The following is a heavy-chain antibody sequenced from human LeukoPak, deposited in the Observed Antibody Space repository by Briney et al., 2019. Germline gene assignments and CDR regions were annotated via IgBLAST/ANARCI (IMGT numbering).Heavy chain of an antibody. Sequence: GGSLRLSCVASGFTFGKYWMSWVRQAPGKGLEWVANIKLDGSEKNYVDSVKGRFTISRDNTKNSLYLQMNSLRVEDTAVFYCARAAGAIYYYYYGMDVWGQGTTVTVSS. CDR3: ARAAGAIYYYYYGMDV. CDR2: IKLDGSEK. CDR1: GFTFGKYW. V-gene: IGHV3-7*03. D-gene: IGHD6-25*01. J-gene: IGHJ6*02.